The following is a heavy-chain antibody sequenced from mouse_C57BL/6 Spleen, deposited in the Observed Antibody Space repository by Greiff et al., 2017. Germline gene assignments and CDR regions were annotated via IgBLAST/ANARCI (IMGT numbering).Heavy chain of an antibody. V-gene: IGHV10-1*01. CDR3: VREGILWNFDY. CDR2: IRSKSNNYAT. Sequence: EVMLVESGGGLVQPKGSLKLSCAASGFSFNTYAMNWVRQAPGKGLEWVARIRSKSNNYATYYADSVKDRFTISRDDSESMLYLQMNNLKTEDTAMYYCVREGILWNFDYWGQGTTLTVSS. D-gene: IGHD1-1*02. CDR1: GFSFNTYA. J-gene: IGHJ2*01.